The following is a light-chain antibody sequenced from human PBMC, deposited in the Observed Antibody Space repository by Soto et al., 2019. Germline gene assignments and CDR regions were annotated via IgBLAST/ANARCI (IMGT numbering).Light chain of an antibody. CDR1: SSDVGGYNF. Sequence: QSVLTQPPSASGSPGQSVTISCTGTSSDVGGYNFVSWYQHHPGKAPKLMIYEVSKRPSGVPDRFSGSKSGNTASLTVSGLQAEDEADYHCSTYEGSDNYVFGTGTKVTVL. CDR3: STYEGSDNYV. V-gene: IGLV2-8*01. CDR2: EVS. J-gene: IGLJ1*01.